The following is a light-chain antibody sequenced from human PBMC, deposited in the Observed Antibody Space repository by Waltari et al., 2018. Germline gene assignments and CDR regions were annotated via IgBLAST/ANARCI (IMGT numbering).Light chain of an antibody. CDR3: QPXGSSRT. CDR1: QSVTSTS. V-gene: IGKV3-20*01. CDR2: GAS. Sequence: PGERATLSCRASQSVTSTSVAWYQQKRGQAPRLLIYGASSRATGIPDRFSGSASGTDFTLTISRLEPEDVAVYYCQPXGSSRTFXQGXXVEXX. J-gene: IGKJ1*01.